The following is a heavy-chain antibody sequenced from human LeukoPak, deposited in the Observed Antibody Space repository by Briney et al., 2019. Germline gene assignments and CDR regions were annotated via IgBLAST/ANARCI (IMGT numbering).Heavy chain of an antibody. Sequence: GASVKVSCKASGYSFTSYNINWVRQAPGQGLEWMGWMNSDRGNTGYAQKFQGRVTMTWSTSISTAYMELSGLRSEDTAVYYCSRGKWLIDYWGRGTLVTVSS. D-gene: IGHD3-22*01. CDR3: SRGKWLIDY. CDR2: MNSDRGNT. V-gene: IGHV1-8*01. CDR1: GYSFTSYN. J-gene: IGHJ4*02.